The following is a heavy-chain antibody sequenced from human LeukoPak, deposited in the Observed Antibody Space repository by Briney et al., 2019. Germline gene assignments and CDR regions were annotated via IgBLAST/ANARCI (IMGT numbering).Heavy chain of an antibody. Sequence: PSETLSLTCAVSGYSITEGFSWGWIRQPPGQGLEWIASISYYGSTYSKSTLQSRLTISRDASKNEFSLRLTSVTATDTAVYYCARVGAIPGIDPWGQGTPVTVSS. J-gene: IGHJ5*02. CDR2: ISYYGST. D-gene: IGHD3-16*01. CDR3: ARVGAIPGIDP. V-gene: IGHV4-38-2*01. CDR1: GYSITEGFS.